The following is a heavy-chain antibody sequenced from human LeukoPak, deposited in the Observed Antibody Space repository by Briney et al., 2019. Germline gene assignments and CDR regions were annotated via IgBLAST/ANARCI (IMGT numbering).Heavy chain of an antibody. J-gene: IGHJ4*02. Sequence: ASVKVSCKASGYTFTSYAMHWVRQAPGQRLEWMGWINAGNGNTKYSQKFQGRVTITRDTSASTAYMELSSLRSEDTAVYYCARDYYGSGSYYPLGYWGQGTLVTVSS. V-gene: IGHV1-3*01. CDR1: GYTFTSYA. D-gene: IGHD3-10*01. CDR2: INAGNGNT. CDR3: ARDYYGSGSYYPLGY.